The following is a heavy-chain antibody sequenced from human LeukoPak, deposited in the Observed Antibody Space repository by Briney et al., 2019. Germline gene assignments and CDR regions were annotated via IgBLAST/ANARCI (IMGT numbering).Heavy chain of an antibody. Sequence: GRSLRLSCAASGFTFSSYAMHWVRQAPGKGLEWVAVISYDGSSKYYADSVKGRFTISRDNSKNSLYLQMNSLRAKDTAVYYCARVVWDSSGYYIDFWGQGTLVTVSS. CDR2: ISYDGSSK. D-gene: IGHD3-22*01. V-gene: IGHV3-30*04. J-gene: IGHJ4*02. CDR1: GFTFSSYA. CDR3: ARVVWDSSGYYIDF.